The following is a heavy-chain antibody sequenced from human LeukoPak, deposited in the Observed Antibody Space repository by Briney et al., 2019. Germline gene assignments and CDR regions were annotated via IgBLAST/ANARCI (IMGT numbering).Heavy chain of an antibody. CDR1: GFTFSSYS. CDR3: ARAHGDWFDP. J-gene: IGHJ5*02. CDR2: ISSISSYI. D-gene: IGHD3-10*01. Sequence: GGSLRLSCAASGFTFSSYSMNWVRQAPGKGLEWVSSISSISSYIYYAESVKGRFTISRDNDKNSLYLQMNSLRAGDTAVYYCARAHGDWFDPWGQGTLVTVSS. V-gene: IGHV3-21*01.